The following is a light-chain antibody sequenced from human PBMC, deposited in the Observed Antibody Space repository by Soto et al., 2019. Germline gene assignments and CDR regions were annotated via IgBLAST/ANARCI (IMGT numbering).Light chain of an antibody. J-gene: IGLJ3*02. CDR1: SSNIGAGYD. Sequence: QPVLTQPPSVSGAPGQRVTISCTGSSSNIGAGYDVHWYQRLPGTAPKLLIYGNDNRPSGVPDRFSGSKSGTSASLAITGLQAEDEADYYCQSLDNSLNGLVFGGGTKLTVL. CDR2: GND. CDR3: QSLDNSLNGLV. V-gene: IGLV1-40*01.